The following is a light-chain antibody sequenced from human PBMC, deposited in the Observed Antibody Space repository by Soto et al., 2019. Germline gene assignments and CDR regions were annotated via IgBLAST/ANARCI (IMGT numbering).Light chain of an antibody. J-gene: IGKJ5*01. Sequence: QMTPSPSSLSASVGDRVTITCQASQDISKNLNWYQQKPVKAPKLLIYDASSLQTGVPSRFSGSGSATQFTFTISSLQPEDIASYYCQQYDNLLPITFGQGTRLEIK. CDR2: DAS. V-gene: IGKV1-33*01. CDR1: QDISKN. CDR3: QQYDNLLPIT.